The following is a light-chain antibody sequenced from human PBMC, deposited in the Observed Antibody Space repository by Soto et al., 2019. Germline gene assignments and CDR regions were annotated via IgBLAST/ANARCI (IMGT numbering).Light chain of an antibody. Sequence: VMTQSPATLSVSPGERATLSCTASQSINSNLAWYQQRPGQAPGLLIYGASTRATGIPARFSGSGSGTEFTLTISSLQSEDFAVYYCQQYNNWWTFGQGTKVEIK. V-gene: IGKV3-15*01. CDR3: QQYNNWWT. CDR1: QSINSN. CDR2: GAS. J-gene: IGKJ1*01.